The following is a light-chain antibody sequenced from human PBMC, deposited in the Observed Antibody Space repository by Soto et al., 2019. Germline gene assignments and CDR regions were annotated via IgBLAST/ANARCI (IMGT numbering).Light chain of an antibody. J-gene: IGKJ3*01. CDR3: QQYGSSYT. V-gene: IGKV3-20*01. Sequence: EIVLTQSPGTLSLSPGERATLSCRASQSVSSSYLAWYQQKPGQAPRLLIYDASSRAPGIPDRFSGSGSGTDFTLTISRLEPEDFAVYYCQQYGSSYTFGPGTKVDI. CDR1: QSVSSSY. CDR2: DAS.